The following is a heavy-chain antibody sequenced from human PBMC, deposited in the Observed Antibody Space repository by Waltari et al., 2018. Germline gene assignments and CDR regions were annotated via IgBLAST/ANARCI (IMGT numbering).Heavy chain of an antibody. V-gene: IGHV6-1*01. CDR1: GHSVSSNSAA. CDR3: AGSGYDIGGVDY. J-gene: IGHJ4*02. CDR2: NYYRSNGYS. D-gene: IGHD5-12*01. Sequence: QVQLQQSGPGLVKPSQTLSLTCAISGHSVSSNSAAWNWIRQSPSRGLEWLGMNYYRSNGYSDYAVSVKSRIPINPHTSQNRFVWEVNAGTSEETAVDYCAGSGYDIGGVDYWGQGTLVTVSS.